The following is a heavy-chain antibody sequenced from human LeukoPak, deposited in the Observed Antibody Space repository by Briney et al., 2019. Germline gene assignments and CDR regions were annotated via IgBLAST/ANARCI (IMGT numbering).Heavy chain of an antibody. D-gene: IGHD3-10*01. Sequence: PGGSLRLSCAASGFTFSSYNMNWVRQAPGKGLEWVSSISTRGSYTYYADSLKGRFTISRDNAKNSLYLQMNSLRAEDTAVYYCARAEVLLWFGESPGAEYFQHWGQGTLVTVSS. V-gene: IGHV3-21*01. CDR2: ISTRGSYT. CDR1: GFTFSSYN. CDR3: ARAEVLLWFGESPGAEYFQH. J-gene: IGHJ1*01.